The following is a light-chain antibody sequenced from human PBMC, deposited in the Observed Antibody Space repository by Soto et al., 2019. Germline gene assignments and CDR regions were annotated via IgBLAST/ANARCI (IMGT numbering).Light chain of an antibody. CDR3: QQYNNLPRGT. CDR1: QSVSSN. Sequence: EIVMTQSPATLSVSPGERATLSCRASQSVSSNLAWYQQKPGQAPRLLIYGASTRATGIPARFSGSGSGTEFTLTISSLQSEDFAIYYCQQYNNLPRGTFGQVTKV. V-gene: IGKV3-15*01. J-gene: IGKJ1*01. CDR2: GAS.